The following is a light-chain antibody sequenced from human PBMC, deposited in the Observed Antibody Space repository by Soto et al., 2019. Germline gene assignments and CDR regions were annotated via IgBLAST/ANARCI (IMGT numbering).Light chain of an antibody. CDR1: QSDNTW. Sequence: DIQMTQSPSTLSASVGDRVTITCRASQSDNTWLAWYQQKPGKAPKTLIYDASDLESGVPSRFSGSGSGTEFTLTISSLQPDDFATYYCQQYHAYSRTFGQGTKVEIK. CDR3: QQYHAYSRT. V-gene: IGKV1-5*01. CDR2: DAS. J-gene: IGKJ1*01.